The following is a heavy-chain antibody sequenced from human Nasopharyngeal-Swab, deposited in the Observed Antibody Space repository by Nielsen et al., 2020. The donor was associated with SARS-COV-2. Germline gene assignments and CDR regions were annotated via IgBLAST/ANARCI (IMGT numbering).Heavy chain of an antibody. CDR3: ASGPRGYSAFDI. CDR2: IYYSGST. CDR1: GGSISSYY. V-gene: IGHV4-59*01. D-gene: IGHD5-12*01. J-gene: IGHJ3*02. Sequence: SETLSLTCTVSGGSISSYYWSWIRQPPGKGLEWIGYIYYSGSTNYNPSLKSQVTISVDTSKNQFSLKLSSVTAADTAVYYCASGPRGYSAFDIWGQGTMVTVSS.